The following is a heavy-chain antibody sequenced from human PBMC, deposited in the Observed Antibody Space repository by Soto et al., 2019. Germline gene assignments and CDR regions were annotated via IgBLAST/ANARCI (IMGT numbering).Heavy chain of an antibody. D-gene: IGHD4-17*01. J-gene: IGHJ4*02. CDR3: AKDHLPTTVTTVGY. CDR1: GFTFSNYG. CDR2: ISYHGSDK. V-gene: IGHV3-30*18. Sequence: QVQLVESGGGVVQPGRSLRLSCAASGFTFSNYGMHGVRQAPGKGLEWVAVISYHGSDKYYADSVKGRFTISRDNSKNTLYLQMDSLTAEDTAVYYCAKDHLPTTVTTVGYWGQGTLVTVSS.